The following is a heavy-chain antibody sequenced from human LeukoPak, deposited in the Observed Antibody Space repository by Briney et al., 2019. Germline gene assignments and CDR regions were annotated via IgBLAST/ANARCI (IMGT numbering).Heavy chain of an antibody. V-gene: IGHV1-24*01. D-gene: IGHD6-6*01. CDR1: GYTLTELS. Sequence: ASVKVSFKVSGYTLTELSMHWVRQAPGKGLEWMGGFDPEDGETIYAQKFQGRVTMTEDTSTDTAYMELSSLRSEDTAVYYCATVAYSSSSFDYWGEGTLVTVS. CDR2: FDPEDGET. J-gene: IGHJ4*02. CDR3: ATVAYSSSSFDY.